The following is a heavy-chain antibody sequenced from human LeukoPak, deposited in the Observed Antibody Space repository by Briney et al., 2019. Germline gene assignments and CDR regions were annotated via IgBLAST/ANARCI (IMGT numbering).Heavy chain of an antibody. CDR2: ISSSSSYI. CDR1: GFTFSSYS. CDR3: ARVIRLAYCGGDCYDDAFDI. Sequence: PGGSLRLSCAASGFTFSSYSMNWVRQAPGEGLEWVSSISSSSSYIYYADSVKGRFTISRDNAKNSLYLQMNSLRAEDTAVYYCARVIRLAYCGGDCYDDAFDIWGQGTMVTVSS. J-gene: IGHJ3*02. D-gene: IGHD2-21*02. V-gene: IGHV3-21*01.